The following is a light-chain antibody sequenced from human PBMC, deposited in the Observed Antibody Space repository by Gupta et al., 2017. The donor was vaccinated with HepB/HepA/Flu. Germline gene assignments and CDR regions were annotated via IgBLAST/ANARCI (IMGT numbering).Light chain of an antibody. CDR3: SSYMICSTGVVV. J-gene: IGLJ2*01. Sequence: QSALTQPASVSGSPGQSLTISCTGTSSDVGGYNYVSWYQQHPGKAPKLMIYDVSNPPTGDSYRFSGSKSGHIGCLAVSGLQAEDQADYSCSSYMICSTGVVVFGGGTKLTVL. V-gene: IGLV2-14*01. CDR1: SSDVGGYNY. CDR2: DVS.